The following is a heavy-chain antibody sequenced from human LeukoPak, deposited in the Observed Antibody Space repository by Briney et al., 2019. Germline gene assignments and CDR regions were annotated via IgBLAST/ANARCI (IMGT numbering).Heavy chain of an antibody. Sequence: GASVKVSCKASGYTFTSYDIDWVRQATGQGLEWMGWMNPNSGNTGYAQKFQGRVTMTRDTSITTAYMELSRLRYEDTAVYYCARGPRLSWFDPWGQGTLVTVSS. D-gene: IGHD2-8*01. V-gene: IGHV1-8*01. CDR1: GYTFTSYD. J-gene: IGHJ5*02. CDR2: MNPNSGNT. CDR3: ARGPRLSWFDP.